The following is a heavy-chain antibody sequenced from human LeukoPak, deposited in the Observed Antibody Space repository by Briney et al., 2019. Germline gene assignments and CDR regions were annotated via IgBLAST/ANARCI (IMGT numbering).Heavy chain of an antibody. Sequence: PSETLSLTCTVSGGSISGSKYYWGWIRQPPGKGLQWIGSIHYIGSSYHNPSLTSRVTVSVDASKNQFSLKLSSVTAADTAVYYCARVLLLWFGSPPSYGMDVWGQGTTVTVSS. CDR1: GGSISGSKYY. CDR2: IHYIGSS. J-gene: IGHJ6*02. V-gene: IGHV4-39*07. D-gene: IGHD3-10*01. CDR3: ARVLLLWFGSPPSYGMDV.